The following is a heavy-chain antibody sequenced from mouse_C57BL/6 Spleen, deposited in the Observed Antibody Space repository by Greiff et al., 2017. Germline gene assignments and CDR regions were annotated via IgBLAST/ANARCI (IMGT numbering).Heavy chain of an antibody. CDR3: ARGGLATYTSWFAY. J-gene: IGHJ3*01. V-gene: IGHV1-59*01. Sequence: QVQLQQPGAELVRPGTSVKLSCKASGYTFTSYWMHWVKQRPGQGLEWIGVIDPSDSYTNYNQTFKGTATLTVDTSSSTAYMQLSSLTSEDAAVDYCARGGLATYTSWFAYWGQGTLVTVSA. CDR2: IDPSDSYT. CDR1: GYTFTSYW. D-gene: IGHD5-5*01.